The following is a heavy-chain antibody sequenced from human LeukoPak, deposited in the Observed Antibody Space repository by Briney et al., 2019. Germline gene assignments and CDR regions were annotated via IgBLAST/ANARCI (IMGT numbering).Heavy chain of an antibody. CDR1: GFTFSDYN. Sequence: PGGSLRLSCAASGFTFSDYNMNWVRQAPGKGLEWVSYITNGGSTIHHADSVKGRFTISRDNTKKTLYLQMNSLRAEDTAVYYCARSIGLTGGGVDVWGQGTTVTVSS. V-gene: IGHV3-11*01. CDR3: ARSIGLTGGGVDV. J-gene: IGHJ6*02. D-gene: IGHD3-9*01. CDR2: ITNGGSTI.